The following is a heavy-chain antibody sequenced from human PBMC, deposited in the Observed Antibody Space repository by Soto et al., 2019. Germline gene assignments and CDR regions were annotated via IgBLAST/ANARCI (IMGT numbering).Heavy chain of an antibody. Sequence: PGGSLRLSCAASGFTFSSYDMHWVRQATGKGLEWVSAIGTAGDTYYPGSVKGRFTISRENAKNSLYLQMNSLRAGDTAVYYCARTDTGYYYGMDVWGQGTTVTVSS. J-gene: IGHJ6*02. CDR3: ARTDTGYYYGMDV. CDR2: IGTAGDT. CDR1: GFTFSSYD. D-gene: IGHD5-18*01. V-gene: IGHV3-13*04.